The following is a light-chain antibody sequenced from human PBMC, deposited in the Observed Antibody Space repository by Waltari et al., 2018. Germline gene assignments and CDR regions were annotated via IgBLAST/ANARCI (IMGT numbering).Light chain of an antibody. CDR3: QSYDRNLVV. CDR2: GNN. CDR1: SSNIGAGYD. Sequence: QSVLTQPPSMSGAPGQRVTIPSTGPSSNIGAGYDVPWYQQLPGTAPKLLIYGNNNRPSGVPDRFSASKSDISASLAITGLQAEDEADYYCQSYDRNLVVFGGGTKLTVL. J-gene: IGLJ2*01. V-gene: IGLV1-40*01.